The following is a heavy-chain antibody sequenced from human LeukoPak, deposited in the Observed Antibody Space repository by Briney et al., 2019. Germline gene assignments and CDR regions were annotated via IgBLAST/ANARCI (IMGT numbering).Heavy chain of an antibody. J-gene: IGHJ5*02. CDR2: IYYSGST. Sequence: KPSETLSLTCTVSGGSISSGGYYWSWIRQPPGKGLEWIGYIYYSGSTNYNPSLKSRVTISVDTSKNQFSLKLSSVTAADTAVYYCARRGAAAGRSLVGGFDPWGQGTLVTVSS. D-gene: IGHD6-13*01. CDR3: ARRGAAAGRSLVGGFDP. CDR1: GGSISSGGYY. V-gene: IGHV4-61*08.